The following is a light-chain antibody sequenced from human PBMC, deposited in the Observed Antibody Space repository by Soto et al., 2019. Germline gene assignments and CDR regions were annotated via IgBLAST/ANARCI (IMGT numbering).Light chain of an antibody. J-gene: IGKJ5*01. CDR3: QRYDNLPL. Sequence: DIQMTQSTSSLSASVGDRVTITSQASHDISNYLNWYQQKPGKAPKLLIYDASNLETGVPSRFSGSGSGTDFTFTISSLQPEDIATYYCQRYDNLPLFGQGTRLEI. CDR1: HDISNY. V-gene: IGKV1-33*01. CDR2: DAS.